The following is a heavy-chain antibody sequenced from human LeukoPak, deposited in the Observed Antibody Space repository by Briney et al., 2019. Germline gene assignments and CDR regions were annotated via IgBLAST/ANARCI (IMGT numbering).Heavy chain of an antibody. D-gene: IGHD3-22*01. V-gene: IGHV3-21*06. CDR3: GREVHDSSGDSTQIDY. Sequence: GGSLRLSCAASGFTFSSYEMNWVRQAPGKGLERVSSISSSSTYIPDADSVKGRFTISRDNAKNPLYLQMNSLRAEDTAVYFCGREVHDSSGDSTQIDYWGQGTLVTVSS. J-gene: IGHJ4*02. CDR2: ISSSSTYI. CDR1: GFTFSSYE.